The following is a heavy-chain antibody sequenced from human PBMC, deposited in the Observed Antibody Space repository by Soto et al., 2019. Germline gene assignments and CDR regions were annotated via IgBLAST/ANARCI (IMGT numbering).Heavy chain of an antibody. D-gene: IGHD3-22*01. V-gene: IGHV3-30-3*01. CDR1: GFTFNSYA. Sequence: QVPLVESGGGVVQHGRSQRLSCAASGFTFNSYAMHWVRQAPGKGLEWVAVISYGGGDKYYADSVKGRFTISRDNSKNTLYLQMNSLRADDTAVYYCARDRLFDSNTYYYNYGMDVWGQGTTVTVSS. J-gene: IGHJ6*02. CDR3: ARDRLFDSNTYYYNYGMDV. CDR2: ISYGGGDK.